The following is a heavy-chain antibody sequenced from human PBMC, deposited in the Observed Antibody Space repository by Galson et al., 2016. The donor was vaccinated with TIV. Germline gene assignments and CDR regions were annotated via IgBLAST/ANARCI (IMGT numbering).Heavy chain of an antibody. CDR1: GFSFNDCY. Sequence: SLRLSCAASGFSFNDCYMTWVRQAPGKGLEWVSYISNSGGTIYYADSLKGRFTISRDSAHNLLYLQMNSLRAEDTAVYYSARVDHVVDDFDYWGQGTLVTVSS. J-gene: IGHJ4*02. CDR3: ARVDHVVDDFDY. D-gene: IGHD2-2*03. V-gene: IGHV3-11*04. CDR2: ISNSGGTI.